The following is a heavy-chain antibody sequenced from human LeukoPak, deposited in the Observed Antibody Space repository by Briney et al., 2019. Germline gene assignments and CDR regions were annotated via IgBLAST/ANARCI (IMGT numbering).Heavy chain of an antibody. Sequence: GGSLRLSCAASEFTFSSYSMSWVRQAPGKGLEWVSVIYSGGSTYYADSVKGRFTISRDNSKNTLYLQMNSLRAEDTAVYYCARTTGYSSSWPFDYWGQGTLVTVSS. CDR2: IYSGGST. D-gene: IGHD6-13*01. J-gene: IGHJ4*02. V-gene: IGHV3-53*01. CDR1: EFTFSSYS. CDR3: ARTTGYSSSWPFDY.